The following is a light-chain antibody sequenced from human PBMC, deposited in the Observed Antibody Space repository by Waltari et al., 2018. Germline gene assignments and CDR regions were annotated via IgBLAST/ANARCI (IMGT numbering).Light chain of an antibody. CDR1: ISDVGSYNL. CDR3: CSYAGSSTYV. J-gene: IGLJ1*01. V-gene: IGLV2-23*01. Sequence: QSALTQPASASGSPGHTITISCTGTISDVGSYNLLFWYQQHQGKAPKLMIYEGSKRPSGVSNRFSGSKSGNTASLTISGLQAEDEADYYCCSYAGSSTYVFGTGTKVTVL. CDR2: EGS.